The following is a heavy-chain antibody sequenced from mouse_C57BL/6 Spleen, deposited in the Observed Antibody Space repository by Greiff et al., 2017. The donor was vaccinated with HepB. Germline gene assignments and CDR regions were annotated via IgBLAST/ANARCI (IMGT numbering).Heavy chain of an antibody. CDR1: GFTFSSYA. D-gene: IGHD2-4*01. CDR3: AREGLRRFAY. J-gene: IGHJ3*01. V-gene: IGHV5-4*01. Sequence: EVKLMESGGGLVKPGGSLKLSCAASGFTFSSYAMSWVRQTPEKRLEWVATISDGGSYTYYPDNVKGRFTISRDNAKNNLYLQMSHLKSEDTAMYYCAREGLRRFAYWGQGTLVTVSA. CDR2: ISDGGSYT.